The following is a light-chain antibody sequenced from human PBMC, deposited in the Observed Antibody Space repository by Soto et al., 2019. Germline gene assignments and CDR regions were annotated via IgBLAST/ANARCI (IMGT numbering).Light chain of an antibody. Sequence: QSVLTQPASVSGSPGQSITISCTGTSSDVGGYNYVSWYQQHPDKAPKLMIYEVTNRPSGVSFRFSGSKSGNTASLTISGLQPEDEADYYCSSYTSTRTLDVFGTGTKLTVL. CDR3: SSYTSTRTLDV. V-gene: IGLV2-14*01. CDR1: SSDVGGYNY. J-gene: IGLJ1*01. CDR2: EVT.